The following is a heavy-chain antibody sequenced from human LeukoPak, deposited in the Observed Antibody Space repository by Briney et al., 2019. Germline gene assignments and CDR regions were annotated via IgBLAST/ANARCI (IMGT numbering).Heavy chain of an antibody. CDR1: GDSISSATYY. CDR3: ARERFLRYDY. Sequence: SETLSLTCTVSGDSISSATYYWSWIRQHPGKGLEFIGYIYNSARSTYYNPSLKRRPFISIDTSKNQFSLKLGSVTAADTAVYYCARERFLRYDYWGQGTLVTASS. J-gene: IGHJ4*02. D-gene: IGHD2-21*01. V-gene: IGHV4-31*03. CDR2: IYNSARST.